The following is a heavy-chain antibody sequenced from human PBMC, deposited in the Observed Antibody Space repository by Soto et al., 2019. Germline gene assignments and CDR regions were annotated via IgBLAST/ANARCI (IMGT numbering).Heavy chain of an antibody. CDR2: INPSGGST. J-gene: IGHJ4*02. V-gene: IGHV1-46*01. CDR3: AGRLTTAASLDY. D-gene: IGHD3-16*01. Sequence: ASVKVSCKASGYTFTSYYMHWVRQAPGRGLEWMGIINPSGGSTSYAQKFQGRVTISRDNSKNTLYLQMDSLRAEDTAIYYCAGRLTTAASLDYWGRGTLVTVSS. CDR1: GYTFTSYY.